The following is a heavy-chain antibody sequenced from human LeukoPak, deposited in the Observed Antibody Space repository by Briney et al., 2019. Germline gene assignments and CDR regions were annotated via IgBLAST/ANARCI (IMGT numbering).Heavy chain of an antibody. J-gene: IGHJ4*02. CDR1: GFTFSSYA. V-gene: IGHV3-9*01. Sequence: GGSLRLSCAASGFTFSSYAMSWVRQAPGKGLEWVSGISWDSGRMEYAGSVRGGFTISRHNAKNSLFLQMHSLRTEDTALYFCAKAKGDYSRYGFDFWGQGTLVTVSS. CDR2: ISWDSGRM. CDR3: AKAKGDYSRYGFDF. D-gene: IGHD4-11*01.